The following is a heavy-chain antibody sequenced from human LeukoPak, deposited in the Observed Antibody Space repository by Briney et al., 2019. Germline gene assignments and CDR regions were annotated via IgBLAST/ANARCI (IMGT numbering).Heavy chain of an antibody. CDR2: ISGSGGST. CDR3: AKDVAVTYYYGTSGYYPFDY. Sequence: GGSLRLSCAASGFTFSSYAMSWVRQAPGKGLEWVSSISGSGGSTFYADSVKGRFTISRDNSKSTLYLQMNSLRAEDTAVYYCAKDVAVTYYYGTSGYYPFDYWGQGTLVTVSS. J-gene: IGHJ4*02. D-gene: IGHD3-22*01. V-gene: IGHV3-23*01. CDR1: GFTFSSYA.